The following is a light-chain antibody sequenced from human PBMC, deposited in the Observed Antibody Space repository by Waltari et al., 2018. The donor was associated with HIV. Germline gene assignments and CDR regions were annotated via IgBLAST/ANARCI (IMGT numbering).Light chain of an antibody. J-gene: IGKJ2*01. V-gene: IGKV2D-29*01. CDR2: QVS. CDR3: MQSIELPPT. CDR1: QSLLHSDGKTY. Sequence: DIVLTQAPLSLSVTPGPPATISCQSSQSLLHSDGKTYLDWYFQRPGQPPQLLIYQVSTRFSGVPDRFSGGGSWPYFTLKISRVEADDVGTYYCMQSIELPPTFGQGTKLDIK.